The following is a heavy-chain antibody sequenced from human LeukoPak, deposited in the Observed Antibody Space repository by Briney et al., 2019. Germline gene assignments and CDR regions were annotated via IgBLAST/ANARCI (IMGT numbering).Heavy chain of an antibody. CDR2: ISGSGNGT. CDR3: AKRTMPAFDS. CDR1: GFTFRTSA. J-gene: IGHJ4*02. V-gene: IGHV3-23*01. D-gene: IGHD2-2*01. Sequence: GGSLRLSCAASGFTFRTSAMNWVRQAPGKGLEWLCGISGSGNGTYYADSVKGRFTISRDNSQNMVYLLMNSLTVEDAATYYCAKRTMPAFDSWGQGTLLIVSS.